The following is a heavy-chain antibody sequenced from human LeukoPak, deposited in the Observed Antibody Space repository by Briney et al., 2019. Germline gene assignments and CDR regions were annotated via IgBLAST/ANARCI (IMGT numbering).Heavy chain of an antibody. V-gene: IGHV1-69-2*01. CDR1: GYTFTDYY. Sequence: ASVKVSCKVSGYTFTDYYMHWVQQAPGKGLEWMGLVDPGDGETIYAEKFQGRVTITADTSTDTAYMELSSLRSEDTAVYYCATGLHDFWSGQKAIFDYWGQGTLVTVSS. D-gene: IGHD3-3*01. J-gene: IGHJ4*02. CDR2: VDPGDGET. CDR3: ATGLHDFWSGQKAIFDY.